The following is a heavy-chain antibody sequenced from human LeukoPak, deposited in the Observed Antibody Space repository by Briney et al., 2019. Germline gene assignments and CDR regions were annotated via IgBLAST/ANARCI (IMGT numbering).Heavy chain of an antibody. J-gene: IGHJ4*02. V-gene: IGHV3-64D*06. CDR3: VKSHIVGATLFDY. D-gene: IGHD1-26*01. CDR2: ISSNGGST. CDR1: GCTISKYA. Sequence: GGSLRLSCSASGCTISKYAMHWLRQAPGKGLEYVSAISSNGGSTYYADSVKGRFTISRDNSKNTLYRQMSSLRAEDTAVYYCVKSHIVGATLFDYWGQGTLVTVSS.